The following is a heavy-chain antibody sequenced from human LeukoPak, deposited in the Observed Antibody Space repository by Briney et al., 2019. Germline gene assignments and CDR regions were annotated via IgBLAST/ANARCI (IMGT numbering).Heavy chain of an antibody. CDR1: GFTFSSYT. J-gene: IGHJ4*02. Sequence: GGSLRLSCAASGFTFSSYTMNWVRQAPGKGLERISYISSSSSSTTYYADSVRGRFTISRDNAKNSLYLQMNSLRDEDTAVYYCARDYDSTGQIGYWGQGTLVTVSS. V-gene: IGHV3-48*02. CDR3: ARDYDSTGQIGY. D-gene: IGHD3-22*01. CDR2: ISSSSSSTT.